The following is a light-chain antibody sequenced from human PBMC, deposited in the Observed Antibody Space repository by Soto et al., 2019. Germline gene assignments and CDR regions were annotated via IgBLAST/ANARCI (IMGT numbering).Light chain of an antibody. CDR3: QQRSNWPPIT. J-gene: IGKJ5*01. CDR1: QSVSNNY. Sequence: RRSGGTLSLSRWERPTLYCRASQSVSNNYLAWYQQKPGQAPRLLIYDASNRATGIPARFSGSGSGTDVTLTISSLEPEDFAVYSCQQRSNWPPITFGQGTRLEI. CDR2: DAS. V-gene: IGKV3-11*01.